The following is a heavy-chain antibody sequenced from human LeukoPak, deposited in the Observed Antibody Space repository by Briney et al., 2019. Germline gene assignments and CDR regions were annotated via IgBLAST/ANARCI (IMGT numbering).Heavy chain of an antibody. D-gene: IGHD2-2*01. CDR2: IYYSGST. Sequence: SETLSLTCTVSGGSISSYYWSWIRQPPGKGLGWIGYIYYSGSTNYNPSLKSRVTISVDTSKNQFSLKLSSVTAADTAVYYCARFKGYCSSTSCQGYAFDIWGQGTMVTVSS. CDR1: GGSISSYY. V-gene: IGHV4-59*08. J-gene: IGHJ3*02. CDR3: ARFKGYCSSTSCQGYAFDI.